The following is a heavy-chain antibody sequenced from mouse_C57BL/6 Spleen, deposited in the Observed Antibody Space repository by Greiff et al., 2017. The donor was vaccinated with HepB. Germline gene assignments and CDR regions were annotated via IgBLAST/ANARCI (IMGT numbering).Heavy chain of an antibody. CDR2: LYPRDGST. CDR1: GYTFTSYD. Sequence: VQLQQSGPELVKPGASVKLSCKASGYTFTSYDINWVKQRPGQGLEWIGWLYPRDGSTKYNEKFKGKATLTVDTSSSTAYMELHSLTSEDSAVYFCARFFITRDWFAYWGQGTLVTVSA. J-gene: IGHJ3*01. CDR3: ARFFITRDWFAY. V-gene: IGHV1-85*01. D-gene: IGHD1-1*01.